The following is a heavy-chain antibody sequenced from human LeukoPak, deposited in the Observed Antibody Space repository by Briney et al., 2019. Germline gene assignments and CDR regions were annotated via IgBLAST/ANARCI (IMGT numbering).Heavy chain of an antibody. J-gene: IGHJ4*02. CDR2: VNHSGST. Sequence: SETLSLTCAVYGGSFSGYYWSWIRQPPGKGLEWIGEVNHSGSTNYNPSLKSRVTISVDTSKNQFSLKLSSVTAADTAVYYCARGLVVIRYFDYWGQGTLVTVSS. CDR3: ARGLVVIRYFDY. D-gene: IGHD3-22*01. V-gene: IGHV4-34*01. CDR1: GGSFSGYY.